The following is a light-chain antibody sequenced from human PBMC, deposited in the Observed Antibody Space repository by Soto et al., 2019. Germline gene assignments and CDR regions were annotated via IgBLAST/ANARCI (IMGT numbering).Light chain of an antibody. J-gene: IGLJ1*01. CDR1: SSNIGSNF. V-gene: IGLV1-47*02. CDR2: SNN. CDR3: AAWDDSLSGPI. Sequence: QPVLTQPPSASGTPGQRVTISCSGSSSNIGSNFVYWYQQLPETAPKLLIYSNNLRPSGVPDRFSASKSGTSASLAISGLRSEDEADYYCAAWDDSLSGPIFGTGTKVTVL.